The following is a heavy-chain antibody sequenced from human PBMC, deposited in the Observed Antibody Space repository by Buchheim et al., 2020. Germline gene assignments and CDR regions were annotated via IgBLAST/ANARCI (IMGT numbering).Heavy chain of an antibody. CDR3: ARGQYCSGGSCYLASMDV. V-gene: IGHV1-46*01. CDR1: GYTFTSYY. J-gene: IGHJ6*02. CDR2: INPSGGST. Sequence: QVQLVQSGAEVKKPGASVKVSCKASGYTFTSYYMHWVRQAPGQGLEWMGIINPSGGSTSYAQKFQGRVTMTRDTSTSTAYMELRSLRSDDTAVYYCARGQYCSGGSCYLASMDVWGQGTT. D-gene: IGHD2-15*01.